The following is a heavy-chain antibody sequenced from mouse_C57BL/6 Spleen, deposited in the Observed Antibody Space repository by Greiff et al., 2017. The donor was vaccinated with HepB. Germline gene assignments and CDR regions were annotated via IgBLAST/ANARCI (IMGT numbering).Heavy chain of an antibody. CDR2: INPGSGGT. Sequence: VQLQQSGAELVRPGTSVKVSCKASGYAFTNYLIEWVKQRPGQGLEWIGVINPGSGGTNYNEKFKGKATLTADKSSSTAYMQLSSLTSEDSAVYFCAYYYGSSSPFAYWGQGTLVTVSA. J-gene: IGHJ3*01. CDR1: GYAFTNYL. CDR3: AYYYGSSSPFAY. D-gene: IGHD1-1*01. V-gene: IGHV1-54*01.